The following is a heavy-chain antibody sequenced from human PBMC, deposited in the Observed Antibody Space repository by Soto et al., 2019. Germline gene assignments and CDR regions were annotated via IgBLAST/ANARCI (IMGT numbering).Heavy chain of an antibody. CDR2: ISYDGSNK. V-gene: IGHV3-30-3*01. CDR1: VFTFSSYA. D-gene: IGHD3-10*01. CDR3: ARGITMVRGVIPYYYYGMEV. J-gene: IGHJ6*02. Sequence: GGSLRLSCASSVFTFSSYAMHCVRHSPGKWLEWVAVISYDGSNKYYADSVKGRFTISRDNSKNTLYLQMNSLRAEDKAVYYCARGITMVRGVIPYYYYGMEVWGQGTSDSVSS.